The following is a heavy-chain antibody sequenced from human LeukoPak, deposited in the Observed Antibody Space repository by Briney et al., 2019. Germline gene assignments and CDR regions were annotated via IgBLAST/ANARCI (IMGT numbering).Heavy chain of an antibody. CDR3: ARGYYGATPIDY. CDR1: DGSLSGHY. CDR2: VYYSGST. J-gene: IGHJ4*02. Sequence: SETLSLTCTVSDGSLSGHYWSWIRQPPGKGLESIGFVYYSGSTNYNPSLKGRVTISLDTSKNQFSLKLSSVTAADTAVYYCARGYYGATPIDYWGQGTLVTVSS. V-gene: IGHV4-59*11. D-gene: IGHD3-22*01.